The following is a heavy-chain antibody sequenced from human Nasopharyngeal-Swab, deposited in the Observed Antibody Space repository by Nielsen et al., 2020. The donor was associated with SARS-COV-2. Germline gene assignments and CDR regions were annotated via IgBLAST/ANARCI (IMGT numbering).Heavy chain of an antibody. CDR2: ISWNSGSI. CDR3: ATIAAAQFNYYGMDV. V-gene: IGHV3-9*01. D-gene: IGHD6-13*01. CDR1: GFTFDDYA. Sequence: GRSLRLSCAASGFTFDDYAMHWVRQAPGKGLEWVSGISWNSGSIGYADSVKGRFTISRDNAKNSLYLQMNSLRAEDTALYYCATIAAAQFNYYGMDVWGQGTTVTVSS. J-gene: IGHJ6*02.